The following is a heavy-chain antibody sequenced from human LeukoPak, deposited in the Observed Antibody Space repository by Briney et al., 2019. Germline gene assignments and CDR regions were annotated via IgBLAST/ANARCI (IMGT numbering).Heavy chain of an antibody. CDR3: AKRGYSYGLY. Sequence: GGSLRLPCAASGFTFSSYGMSWVRQAPGKGLEWVSAISGSGGNTYYADSAKGRFTISRDNSKNTLYLQMNSLRAEDTAVYYCAKRGYSYGLYWGQGTLVTVSS. CDR2: ISGSGGNT. CDR1: GFTFSSYG. V-gene: IGHV3-23*01. J-gene: IGHJ4*02. D-gene: IGHD5-18*01.